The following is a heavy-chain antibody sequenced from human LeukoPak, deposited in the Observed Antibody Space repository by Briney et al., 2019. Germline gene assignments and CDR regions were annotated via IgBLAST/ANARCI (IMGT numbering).Heavy chain of an antibody. Sequence: GGSLRLSCAASGFTFSSYSMNWVRQAPGKGLERVSYISSSSSTIYYADSVKGRFTISRDNAKNSLYLQMNSLRAEDTAVYYCAAVYYGSGIYFDYWGQGTLVTVSS. V-gene: IGHV3-48*04. CDR1: GFTFSSYS. J-gene: IGHJ4*02. CDR2: ISSSSSTI. D-gene: IGHD3-10*01. CDR3: AAVYYGSGIYFDY.